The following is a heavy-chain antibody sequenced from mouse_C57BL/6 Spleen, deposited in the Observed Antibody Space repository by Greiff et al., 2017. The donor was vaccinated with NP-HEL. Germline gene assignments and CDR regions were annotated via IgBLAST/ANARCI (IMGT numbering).Heavy chain of an antibody. CDR3: ARDGNYWYFDV. Sequence: VNVVESGAELARPGASVKMSCKASGYTFTSYTMHWVKQRPGQGLEWIGYINPSSGYTKYNQKFKDKATLTADKSSSTAYMQLSSLTSEDSAVYYCARDGNYWYFDVWGTGTTVTVSS. V-gene: IGHV1-4*01. D-gene: IGHD2-1*01. CDR2: INPSSGYT. J-gene: IGHJ1*03. CDR1: GYTFTSYT.